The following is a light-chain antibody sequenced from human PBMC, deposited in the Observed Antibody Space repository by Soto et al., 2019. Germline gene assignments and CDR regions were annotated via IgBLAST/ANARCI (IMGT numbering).Light chain of an antibody. J-gene: IGKJ2*01. Sequence: EIVLTQSPGTLSLSPGERATLSCRASQSVSSSHLAWYQQKPGQAPRLLIYGASSRATGIPDRFSGSGSGTDVTLTISRLEPEDFAVYYCQQYGGSPLYTFGQGTKLEIK. V-gene: IGKV3-20*01. CDR3: QQYGGSPLYT. CDR1: QSVSSSH. CDR2: GAS.